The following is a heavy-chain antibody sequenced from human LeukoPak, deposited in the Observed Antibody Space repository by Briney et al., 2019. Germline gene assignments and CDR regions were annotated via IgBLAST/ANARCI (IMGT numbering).Heavy chain of an antibody. CDR2: ISWNSGSI. V-gene: IGHV3-9*01. Sequence: GGSLRLSCAASGFTFDDYAMPWVRQAPGKGLEWVSGISWNSGSIGYADSVKGRFTISRDNAKNSLYLQMNSLRAEDTALYDCAKEDTATVLGWSNFDYWGQGTLVTVSS. J-gene: IGHJ4*02. D-gene: IGHD5-18*01. CDR3: AKEDTATVLGWSNFDY. CDR1: GFTFDDYA.